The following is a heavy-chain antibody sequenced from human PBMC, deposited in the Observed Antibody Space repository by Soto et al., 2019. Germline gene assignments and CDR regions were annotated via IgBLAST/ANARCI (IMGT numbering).Heavy chain of an antibody. D-gene: IGHD2-15*01. CDR2: ISGSGGST. CDR1: GFTFSSHA. J-gene: IGHJ3*01. Sequence: GGSLRLSCAASGFTFSSHAMSWVRQAPGKGLEWVSAISGSGGSTYYADSVKGRFTISRDNSKNTLYLQMNSLRAEDTAVYYCAKDYCSGGSCYTDWGQGTMVTVSS. CDR3: AKDYCSGGSCYTD. V-gene: IGHV3-23*01.